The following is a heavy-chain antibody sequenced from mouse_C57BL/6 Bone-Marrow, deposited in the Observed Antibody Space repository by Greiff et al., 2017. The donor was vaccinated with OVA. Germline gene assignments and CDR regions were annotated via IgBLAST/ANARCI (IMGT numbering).Heavy chain of an antibody. CDR1: GFNIKDDY. CDR2: IDPENGDT. J-gene: IGHJ2*01. Sequence: VQLKQSGAELVRPGASVKLSCTASGFNIKDDYMHWVKQRPEQGLEWIGWIDPENGDTEYASKFQGQATITADTSSNTAYLQLSSLTSEDTAVYYCTTLRNFFDYWGQGTTLTVSS. D-gene: IGHD2-1*01. CDR3: TTLRNFFDY. V-gene: IGHV14-4*01.